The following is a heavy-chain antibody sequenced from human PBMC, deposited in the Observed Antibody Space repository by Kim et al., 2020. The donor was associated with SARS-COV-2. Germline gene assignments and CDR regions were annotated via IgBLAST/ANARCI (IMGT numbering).Heavy chain of an antibody. CDR3: ARPPRGISRRTFDI. V-gene: IGHV4-39*01. J-gene: IGHJ3*02. Sequence: SETLSLTCTVSGASIDSTNYHWGWIRQSPGKGLEWIGSISYSGTTYYNPSFESRVTISVDTSKNQFSLKLSSVTAADTAVYYCARPPRGISRRTFDIWGQGTMVTVSS. CDR1: GASIDSTNYH. CDR2: ISYSGTT. D-gene: IGHD3-3*01.